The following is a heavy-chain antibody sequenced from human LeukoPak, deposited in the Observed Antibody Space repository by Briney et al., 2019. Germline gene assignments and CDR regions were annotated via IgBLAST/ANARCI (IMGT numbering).Heavy chain of an antibody. CDR2: INHSGST. Sequence: SETLSLTCAVYGGSFSGYYGSWIRQPPGKGLEWIGEINHSGSTNYNPSLKSRVTISVDTSKNQFSLKLSSVTAADTAVYYCARGLGVITMVGGVILEPPTYWGQGTLVTVSS. D-gene: IGHD3-10*01. V-gene: IGHV4-34*01. CDR1: GGSFSGYY. CDR3: ARGLGVITMVGGVILEPPTY. J-gene: IGHJ4*02.